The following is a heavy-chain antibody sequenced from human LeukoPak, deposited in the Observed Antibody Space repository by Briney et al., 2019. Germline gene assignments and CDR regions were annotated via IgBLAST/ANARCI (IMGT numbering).Heavy chain of an antibody. Sequence: SETLSLTCAVYGGSFSGYYWSWIRQPPGKGLELIGEINHSGSTNYNPSLKSRVTISVDTSKNQFSLKLSSVTAADTAVYYCARSYYDILTGHLPLDYWGQGTLVTVSS. V-gene: IGHV4-34*01. CDR1: GGSFSGYY. J-gene: IGHJ4*02. CDR3: ARSYYDILTGHLPLDY. CDR2: INHSGST. D-gene: IGHD3-9*01.